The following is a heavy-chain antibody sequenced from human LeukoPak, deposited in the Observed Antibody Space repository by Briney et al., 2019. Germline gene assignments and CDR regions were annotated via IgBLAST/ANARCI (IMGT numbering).Heavy chain of an antibody. CDR1: GFTFSTYN. Sequence: GGSLRLSCAASGFTFSTYNINWVRQAPGKGLEWVSYISSSSSTIYYADSVRGRFTISRDNAKNSLYLQMNSLRAEDTAVYYCARGGWEFDYWGQGTLVTVSS. J-gene: IGHJ4*02. CDR2: ISSSSSTI. D-gene: IGHD1-26*01. V-gene: IGHV3-48*04. CDR3: ARGGWEFDY.